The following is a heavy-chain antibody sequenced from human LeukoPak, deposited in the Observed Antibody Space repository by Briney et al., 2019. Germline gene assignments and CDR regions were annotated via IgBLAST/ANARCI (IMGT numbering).Heavy chain of an antibody. J-gene: IGHJ4*02. CDR1: GFTFSTYS. D-gene: IGHD3-10*01. CDR3: ATDRGVGHTRGDFDY. Sequence: PGGSLRLSCAASGFTFSTYSMAWVRQAPGKGLEWVSSIGSNTKNIYYAESVKGRFTISRDNTQNPLFLQMNSLRVGDTALYYCATDRGVGHTRGDFDYWGLGTLVTVSS. V-gene: IGHV3-21*01. CDR2: IGSNTKNI.